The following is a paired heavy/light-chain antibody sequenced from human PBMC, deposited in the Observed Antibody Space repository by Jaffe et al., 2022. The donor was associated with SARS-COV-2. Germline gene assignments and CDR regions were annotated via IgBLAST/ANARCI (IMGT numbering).Heavy chain of an antibody. CDR2: INHSGST. J-gene: IGHJ6*02. V-gene: IGHV4-34*01. Sequence: QVQLQQWGAGLLKPSETLSLTCAVYGGSFSGYYWSWIRQSPGKGLEWIGEINHSGSTNYNPSLKSRVTISVDTSKNQFSLKLSSVTAADTAVYYCARKAILYQVLQTFYYYGMDVWGQGTTVTVSS. CDR3: ARKAILYQVLQTFYYYGMDV. D-gene: IGHD2-2*01. CDR1: GGSFSGYY.
Light chain of an antibody. Sequence: DIQMTQSPSSLSASVGDRITITCRASQSISSYLNWYQQKPGKAPKLLIYAASSLQSGVPSRFSGSGSGTDFTLTISSLQPEDFATYYCQQSYSTVYTFGQGTKLEIK. CDR1: QSISSY. CDR2: AAS. V-gene: IGKV1-39*01. CDR3: QQSYSTVYT. J-gene: IGKJ2*01.